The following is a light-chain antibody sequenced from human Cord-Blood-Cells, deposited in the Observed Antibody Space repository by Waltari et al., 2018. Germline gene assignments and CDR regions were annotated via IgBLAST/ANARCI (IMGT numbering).Light chain of an antibody. CDR1: SLRSYY. J-gene: IGLJ2*01. CDR2: GKN. CDR3: NSRDSSGNHVV. V-gene: IGLV3-19*01. Sequence: SSELTQDPAVSVALGQTDRITCQGDSLRSYYASWYQQKPGQAPVLVIYGKNNRPSGIPDRFSGSSSANTASLTITGAQAEDEADYYCNSRDSSGNHVVFGGGTKLTVL.